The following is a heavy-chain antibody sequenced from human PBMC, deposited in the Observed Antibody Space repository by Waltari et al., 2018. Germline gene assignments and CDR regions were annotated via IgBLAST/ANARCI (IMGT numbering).Heavy chain of an antibody. CDR1: GDSIKSGHY. V-gene: IGHV4-38-2*02. CDR2: MYYSGTT. J-gene: IGHJ4*02. CDR3: ARDTYGGTGTFDY. D-gene: IGHD4-17*01. Sequence: QVQLQESGPGLVKPSETLSLTCAVSGDSIKSGHYWGWLRQPPGKGLEWIGTMYYSGTTYYNPSLKSRVTISVDMSKNQFSLKLTSVTAADTSLYYCARDTYGGTGTFDYWGQGTLVTVSS.